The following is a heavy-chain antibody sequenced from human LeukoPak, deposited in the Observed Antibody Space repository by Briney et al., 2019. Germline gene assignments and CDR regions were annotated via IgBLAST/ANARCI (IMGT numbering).Heavy chain of an antibody. J-gene: IGHJ5*02. Sequence: SEILSLTCTVYGGSFTDYFWTWIRQSPGNGLEWIGEINDYTGDTNHNPSLNSRVSISLEKSKNQFSLKLSSVTAADTAVYYCARGGWFGEFYNWFDPWGQGTLVTVSS. D-gene: IGHD3-10*01. V-gene: IGHV4-34*01. CDR2: INDYTGDT. CDR3: ARGGWFGEFYNWFDP. CDR1: GGSFTDYF.